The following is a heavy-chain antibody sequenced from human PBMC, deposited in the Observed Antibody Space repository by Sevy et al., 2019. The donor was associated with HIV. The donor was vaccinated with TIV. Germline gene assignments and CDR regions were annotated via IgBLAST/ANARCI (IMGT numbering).Heavy chain of an antibody. J-gene: IGHJ6*03. V-gene: IGHV4-59*01. CDR3: ARRRIDFWCGYPIRTSYYYYYMDV. CDR2: IYYSGST. CDR1: GGSISSYY. Sequence: SETLSLTCTVSGGSISSYYWSWIRQPPGKGLEWIGYIYYSGSTNYNPSLKSRVTISVDTSKNQFSLKLSSVTAADTAVYYCARRRIDFWCGYPIRTSYYYYYMDVWGKGTTVTVSS. D-gene: IGHD3-3*01.